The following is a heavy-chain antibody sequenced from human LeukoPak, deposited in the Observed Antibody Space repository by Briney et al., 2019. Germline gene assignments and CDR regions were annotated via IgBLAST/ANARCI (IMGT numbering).Heavy chain of an antibody. CDR2: IIPIFGTA. Sequence: VASVKVSCKASGGTFSSYAISWVRQAPGQGLEWMGGIIPIFGTANYAQKFQGRVTITADESTSTAYMELSSLRSEDTAVYYCARGTHRMVRGIYAYWGQGTLVTVSS. D-gene: IGHD3-10*01. CDR3: ARGTHRMVRGIYAY. V-gene: IGHV1-69*13. CDR1: GGTFSSYA. J-gene: IGHJ4*02.